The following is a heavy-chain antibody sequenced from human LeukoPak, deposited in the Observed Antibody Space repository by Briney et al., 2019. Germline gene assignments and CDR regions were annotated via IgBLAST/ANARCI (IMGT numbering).Heavy chain of an antibody. D-gene: IGHD3-3*01. CDR3: ARIFSVGYYFDY. CDR1: GASISTYY. V-gene: IGHV4-4*07. J-gene: IGHJ4*02. CDR2: IYSSGSS. Sequence: PSETLSLTCTVSGASISTYYWSWIRQSAGKGLEWIGRIYSSGSSNYNASLKSRVNMSVDTSKNQFSLKLSSVTAADTAVYYCARIFSVGYYFDYWGQGTLVTVSS.